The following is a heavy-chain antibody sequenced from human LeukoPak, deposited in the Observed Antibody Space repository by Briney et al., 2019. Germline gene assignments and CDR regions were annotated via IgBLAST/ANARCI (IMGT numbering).Heavy chain of an antibody. D-gene: IGHD1-26*01. Sequence: GGSPRLSCAASGFTFSRYWMTWVRQAPGTGLELVANTKEDGSEKYYVDSVKGRFSISRDNAKNSLYLQMNSLRAEDTAVYYCVYGGSYYVAWGQGTLVTVSS. CDR1: GFTFSRYW. CDR3: VYGGSYYVA. CDR2: TKEDGSEK. J-gene: IGHJ5*02. V-gene: IGHV3-7*01.